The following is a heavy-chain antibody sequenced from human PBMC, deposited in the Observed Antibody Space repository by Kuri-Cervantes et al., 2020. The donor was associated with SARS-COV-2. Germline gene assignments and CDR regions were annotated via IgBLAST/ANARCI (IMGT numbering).Heavy chain of an antibody. CDR2: IYHSGGT. CDR3: ARGDVRNKMIVVVFTGTEYYFDS. D-gene: IGHD3-22*01. J-gene: IGHJ4*02. CDR1: GYSISSGYY. Sequence: SETLSLTCAVSGYSISSGYYWGWIRQPPGKGLEWIGSIYHSGGTNYNPSLRGRVTISADTSKNQFSLKLNSVTAADTGVYYCARGDVRNKMIVVVFTGTEYYFDSWGQGTLVTVSS. V-gene: IGHV4-38-2*01.